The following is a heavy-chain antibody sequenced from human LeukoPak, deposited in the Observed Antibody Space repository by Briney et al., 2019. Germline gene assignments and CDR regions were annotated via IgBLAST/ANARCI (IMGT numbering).Heavy chain of an antibody. CDR2: IIPIFGTA. D-gene: IGHD3-3*01. Sequence: ASVKVSCKASGGTFISYAISWVRQAPGQGLEWMGRIIPIFGTANYAQKFQGRVTITTDESTSTAYMELSSLRSEDTAVYYCARAPSYDFWSPSNWFDPWGQGTLVTVSS. J-gene: IGHJ5*02. V-gene: IGHV1-69*05. CDR3: ARAPSYDFWSPSNWFDP. CDR1: GGTFISYA.